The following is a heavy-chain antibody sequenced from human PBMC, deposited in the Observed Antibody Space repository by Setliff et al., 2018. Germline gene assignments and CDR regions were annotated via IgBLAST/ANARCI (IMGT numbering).Heavy chain of an antibody. D-gene: IGHD6-13*01. CDR1: GLSLSSTTYY. V-gene: IGHV3-23*01. CDR2: ISDSLSTT. J-gene: IGHJ4*02. Sequence: ETLSLTCTVSGLSLSSTTYYWAWVRQPPGKGLEWVSTISDSLSTTYYTDSVRGRFTISRDDSKKILYLQMDSLRAEDTAIYYCVKDVVGYSSTRPRRDYFDCWGQGTLVTVSS. CDR3: VKDVVGYSSTRPRRDYFDC.